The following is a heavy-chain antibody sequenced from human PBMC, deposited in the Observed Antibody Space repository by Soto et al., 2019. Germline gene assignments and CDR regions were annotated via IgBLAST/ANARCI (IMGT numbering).Heavy chain of an antibody. V-gene: IGHV3-48*03. CDR1: GFNFKIYG. D-gene: IGHD2-15*01. Sequence: PGGSLRLSCSASGFNFKIYGMTWVRQAPGKGLEWISDISTLGTTIHYADSVRDRFTISRDNPTNTVYLHLTSLRDEDTAVYYCARVAIMGVVNCPLFCFDLWGQVPMCTVSS. CDR2: ISTLGTTI. J-gene: IGHJ5*02. CDR3: ARVAIMGVVNCPLFCFDL.